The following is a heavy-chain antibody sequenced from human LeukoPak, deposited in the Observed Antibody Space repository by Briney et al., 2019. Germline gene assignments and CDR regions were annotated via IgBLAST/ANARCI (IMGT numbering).Heavy chain of an antibody. V-gene: IGHV3-23*01. CDR2: ISGTGGNT. CDR1: GFTFSSYA. Sequence: PGGSLRLSCSASGFTFSSYAMSWVRQGPGKGLEWVSGISGTGGNTYYADSVKGRFTISRDTSKNTLYLQMNSLRAEDTAEYYCAKDGYYYDSSGYCDGGYFDYWGQGTLVTVSS. J-gene: IGHJ4*02. D-gene: IGHD3-22*01. CDR3: AKDGYYYDSSGYCDGGYFDY.